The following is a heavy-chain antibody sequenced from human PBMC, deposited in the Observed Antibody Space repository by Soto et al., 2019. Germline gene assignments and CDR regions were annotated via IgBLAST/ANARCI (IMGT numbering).Heavy chain of an antibody. V-gene: IGHV1-18*01. Sequence: QVQLVQSGAEVKKPGASVKVSCKASGYTFTSYGISWVRQAPGQGLEWMGWISAYNGNTNYAQKLQGRVTLTTDTPPSTVYMELRSLRSDDTAVYYCARDHRYCSGGSCSNFEYWGQGTLVTVSS. CDR1: GYTFTSYG. CDR3: ARDHRYCSGGSCSNFEY. J-gene: IGHJ4*02. D-gene: IGHD2-15*01. CDR2: ISAYNGNT.